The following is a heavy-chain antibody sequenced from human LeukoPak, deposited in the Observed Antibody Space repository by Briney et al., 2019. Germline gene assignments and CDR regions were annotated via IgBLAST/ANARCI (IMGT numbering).Heavy chain of an antibody. CDR3: ATDLSGRHDY. CDR1: GFTFSTYW. Sequence: GGSLRLSCAASGFTFSTYWMHWVRQTPGKGLVWVSRIDTEGNIINYADSVKGRFTISRDNAGDTLYLQMNSLRAEDTGVYYCATDLSGRHDYWGQGTLVTVSS. CDR2: IDTEGNII. D-gene: IGHD5-12*01. J-gene: IGHJ4*02. V-gene: IGHV3-74*01.